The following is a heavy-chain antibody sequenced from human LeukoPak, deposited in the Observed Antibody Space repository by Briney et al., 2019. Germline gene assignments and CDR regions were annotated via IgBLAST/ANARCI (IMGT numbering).Heavy chain of an antibody. CDR2: INPNSGGT. D-gene: IGHD1-26*01. V-gene: IGHV1-2*02. J-gene: IGHJ4*02. Sequence: ASVKVSCKASGYTFTSNGITWVRQAPGQGLEWMGWINPNSGGTNYAQKFQGRVTMTRDTSISTAYMELSRLRSDDTAVYYCARSADSGSYDFFDYWGQGTLVTVSS. CDR3: ARSADSGSYDFFDY. CDR1: GYTFTSNG.